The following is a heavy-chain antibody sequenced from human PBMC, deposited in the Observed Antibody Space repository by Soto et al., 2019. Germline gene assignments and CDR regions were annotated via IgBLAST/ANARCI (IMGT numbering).Heavy chain of an antibody. J-gene: IGHJ4*02. CDR2: ISGSGGST. CDR1: GFTFSSYA. V-gene: IGHV3-23*01. D-gene: IGHD3-3*01. Sequence: EVQLLESGGGLVQPGGSLRLSCAASGFTFSSYAMSWVRQAPGKGLEWVSAISGSGGSTYYADSVKGRFTISRDNSKNTLYLQMNSLRAEDTAVYYCAKAARITIFGVVILETRALYYFDYWGQGTLVTVSS. CDR3: AKAARITIFGVVILETRALYYFDY.